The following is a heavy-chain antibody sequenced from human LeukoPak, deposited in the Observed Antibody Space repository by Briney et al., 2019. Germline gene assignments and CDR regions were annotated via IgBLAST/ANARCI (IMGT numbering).Heavy chain of an antibody. CDR3: ARDKNRVTIFAVAVGY. D-gene: IGHD3-3*01. Sequence: GGSLRLSCAASGFTFSSYAMHWVRQAPGKGLEWVAVISYDGNKKYYADSVKGRFTISRDNSKNTLYLQMNSLRAEDTAVYYCARDKNRVTIFAVAVGYWGQGTLVTVSS. CDR1: GFTFSSYA. V-gene: IGHV3-30*04. J-gene: IGHJ4*02. CDR2: ISYDGNKK.